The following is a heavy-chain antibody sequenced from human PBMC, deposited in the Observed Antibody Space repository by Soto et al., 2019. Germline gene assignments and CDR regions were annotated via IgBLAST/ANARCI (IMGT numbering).Heavy chain of an antibody. V-gene: IGHV3-23*01. D-gene: IGHD1-1*01. CDR2: ILVGGST. J-gene: IGHJ3*02. CDR3: AKATATSGGAFEI. Sequence: PGGSLRLSCAVPGFICSSYDMSWVRQAPGKGLEWVSTILVGGSTHYEDSVKGRFTISRDTSKNTVYLQMNRLTGGDTAVYYCAKATATSGGAFEIYGQGTMVTVSS. CDR1: GFICSSYD.